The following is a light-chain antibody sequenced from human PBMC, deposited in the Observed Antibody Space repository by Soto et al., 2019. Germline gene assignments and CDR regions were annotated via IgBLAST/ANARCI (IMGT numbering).Light chain of an antibody. Sequence: DIQMTQSPSTLSASVGDRVTITCRASQSISSWLAWYQQKPGKAPKLLIYMVSSLESGVPSRFSGSGSGTEFTLTISSLQPDDFATYYCQQYNSYSWTFGQGTKGEIK. J-gene: IGKJ1*01. CDR1: QSISSW. CDR3: QQYNSYSWT. CDR2: MVS. V-gene: IGKV1-5*03.